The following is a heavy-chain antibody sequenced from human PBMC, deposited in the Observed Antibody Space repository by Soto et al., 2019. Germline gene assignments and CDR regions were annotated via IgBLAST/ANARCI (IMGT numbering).Heavy chain of an antibody. D-gene: IGHD2-2*01. Sequence: PGGSLRLSCAASGFTFSNYAMTWVRQAPGKGLEWVSAISGTGGSTYYADSVKGRFTISRDNSKNTLYLQMNSLRAEDTAVYYCAKGHCSSTSCFDYWGQGTLVTVSP. CDR3: AKGHCSSTSCFDY. CDR1: GFTFSNYA. J-gene: IGHJ4*02. CDR2: ISGTGGST. V-gene: IGHV3-23*01.